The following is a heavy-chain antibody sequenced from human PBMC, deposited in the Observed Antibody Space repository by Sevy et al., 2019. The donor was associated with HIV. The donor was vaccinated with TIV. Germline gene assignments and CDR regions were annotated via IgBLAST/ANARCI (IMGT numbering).Heavy chain of an antibody. J-gene: IGHJ6*02. D-gene: IGHD3-22*01. V-gene: IGHV1-2*02. CDR3: ARDLVFTMIVVEGYYYYGMDI. CDR2: INPNSGGT. Sequence: ASVKVSCKASGYTFTGYYMHWVRQAPGQWLEWMGWINPNSGGTNYAQKFQGRVTMTRDTSISTAYMELSRLRSDDTAVYCCARDLVFTMIVVEGYYYYGMDIWGQGTTVTVSS. CDR1: GYTFTGYY.